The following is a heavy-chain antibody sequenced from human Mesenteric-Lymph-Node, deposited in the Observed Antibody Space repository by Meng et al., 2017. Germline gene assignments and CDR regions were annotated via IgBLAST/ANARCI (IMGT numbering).Heavy chain of an antibody. J-gene: IGHJ6*02. V-gene: IGHV4-34*01. D-gene: IGHD3-10*01. CDR2: INHSGST. CDR1: GGSFSGYY. Sequence: SETLSLTCAVYGGSFSGYYWSWIRQPPGKGLEWIGEINHSGSTNYNPSLKSRVTISVDTSKNQFSLKLSSVTAADTAVYYCARDTYYYGSGGSTYEDVWGQGTTVTVSS. CDR3: ARDTYYYGSGGSTYEDV.